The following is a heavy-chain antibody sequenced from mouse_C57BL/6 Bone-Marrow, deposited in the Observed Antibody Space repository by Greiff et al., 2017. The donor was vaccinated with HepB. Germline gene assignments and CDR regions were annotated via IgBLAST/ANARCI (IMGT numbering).Heavy chain of an antibody. D-gene: IGHD1-1*02. Sequence: VQLQQSGAELARPGASVKLSCKASGYTFTSYGISWVKQRPGQGLEWIGEIYPRSGNTYYNEKFKGKATLTADKSSSTAYMELRSLTSEDSAVYFCERRDGSYWYFDVWGTGTTVTVSS. J-gene: IGHJ1*03. CDR3: ERRDGSYWYFDV. CDR2: IYPRSGNT. CDR1: GYTFTSYG. V-gene: IGHV1-81*01.